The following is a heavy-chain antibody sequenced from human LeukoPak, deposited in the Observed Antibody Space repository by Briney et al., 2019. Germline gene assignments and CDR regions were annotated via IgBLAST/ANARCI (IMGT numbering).Heavy chain of an antibody. CDR3: ARDYPDYFDY. CDR2: ISSSSSYI. Sequence: GGSLRLSCAASGFSFSSYSMNWVRQAPGKGLEWVSSISSSSSYIYYADSVKGRFTISRDNAKNSLHLQMNSLRAEDTAVYYCARDYPDYFDYWGQGTLVTVSS. V-gene: IGHV3-21*01. D-gene: IGHD3-16*02. CDR1: GFSFSSYS. J-gene: IGHJ4*02.